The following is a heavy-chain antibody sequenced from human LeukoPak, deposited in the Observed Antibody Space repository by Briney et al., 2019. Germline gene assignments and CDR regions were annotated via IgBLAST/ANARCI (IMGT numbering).Heavy chain of an antibody. J-gene: IGHJ5*02. Sequence: SQTLSLTCTVSGGSISSAGYYWSWIRQHPGKGLEWIGYIYYSGSTYYNPSLKSRVTISVDTSKNQFSLKLSSVTAADTAVYYCARDCSGGSCYGGTWFDPWGQGTLVTVSS. CDR1: GGSISSAGYY. CDR2: IYYSGST. V-gene: IGHV4-31*03. D-gene: IGHD2-15*01. CDR3: ARDCSGGSCYGGTWFDP.